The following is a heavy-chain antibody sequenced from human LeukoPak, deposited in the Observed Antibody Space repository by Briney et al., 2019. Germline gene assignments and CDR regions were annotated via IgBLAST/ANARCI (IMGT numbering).Heavy chain of an antibody. CDR3: AKGVEDSSGYYYAFDY. CDR2: ISGSGGST. V-gene: IGHV3-23*01. Sequence: GGSLRLSCAASGFTFSSYAMSWVRQALGKGLEWVSAISGSGGSTYYADSVKGRFTISRDNSKNTLYLQVNSLRAEDTAVYYCAKGVEDSSGYYYAFDYWGQGTLVTVSS. CDR1: GFTFSSYA. D-gene: IGHD3-22*01. J-gene: IGHJ4*02.